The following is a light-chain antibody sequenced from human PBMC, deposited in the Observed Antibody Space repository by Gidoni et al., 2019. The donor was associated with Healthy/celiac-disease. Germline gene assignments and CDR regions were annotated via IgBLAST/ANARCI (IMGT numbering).Light chain of an antibody. CDR2: DVS. CDR1: SSDVGGYNY. V-gene: IGLV2-14*03. CDR3: SSYTRSSTWV. Sequence: QSALTQPASVSGSPGQSITISCTGTSSDVGGYNYVPWYQQHPGKAPKVMIYDVSKRPSGVSNRFSGSKSGNTASLTISGLQAEDEADYYCSSYTRSSTWVFGGGTKLTVL. J-gene: IGLJ3*02.